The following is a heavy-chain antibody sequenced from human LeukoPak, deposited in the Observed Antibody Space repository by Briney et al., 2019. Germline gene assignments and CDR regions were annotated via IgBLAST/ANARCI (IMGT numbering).Heavy chain of an antibody. V-gene: IGHV4-4*07. D-gene: IGHD5-18*01. J-gene: IGHJ6*02. Sequence: PSETLSLTCTVSGGSMSNYYWYWIRQPAGMGLEWIGRIHTSGSTNYNSSLKSRVIISVDTSKNQFSLKLSSVTAADTAVYYCARGSGVTGYYYGMDVWGQGTTVTVSS. CDR1: GGSMSNYY. CDR2: IHTSGST. CDR3: ARGSGVTGYYYGMDV.